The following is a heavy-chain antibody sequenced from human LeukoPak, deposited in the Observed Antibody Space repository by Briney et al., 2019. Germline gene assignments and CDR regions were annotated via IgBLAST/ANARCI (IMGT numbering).Heavy chain of an antibody. V-gene: IGHV4-39*01. CDR3: ARVRFLEWLPEGNWFDP. J-gene: IGHJ5*02. CDR2: IYYSGST. CDR1: GGSISSSSYY. D-gene: IGHD3-3*01. Sequence: PSETLSLTCTVSGGSISSSSYYWGWIRQPPGTGLECIGSIYYSGSTYYNPSLKSRVTISVDTSKNQFSLKLSSVTAADTAVYYCARVRFLEWLPEGNWFDPWGQGTLVTVSS.